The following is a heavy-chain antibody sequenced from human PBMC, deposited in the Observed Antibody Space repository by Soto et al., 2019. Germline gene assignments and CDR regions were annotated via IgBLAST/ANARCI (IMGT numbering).Heavy chain of an antibody. J-gene: IGHJ4*02. CDR3: ARDGVAAGLYLDN. CDR2: INQDGSEK. D-gene: IGHD2-15*01. CDR1: GFIFRSYW. V-gene: IGHV3-7*01. Sequence: PXGSLLVPCTAPGFIFRSYWMSWVRQAPGKGLEWVANINQDGSEKYYVDSVRGRFIIPRDNAENSLYLQMNSLRAEDTALYYCARDGVAAGLYLDNWGQGTLVTVSS.